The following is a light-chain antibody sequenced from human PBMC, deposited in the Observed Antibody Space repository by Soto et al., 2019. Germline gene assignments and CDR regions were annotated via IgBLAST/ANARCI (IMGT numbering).Light chain of an antibody. Sequence: QSALTQPASVSGSPGQWITISCTGTRSDVGRYNLLSWSQQYPGKAPKLMISEDNKRPSGVSNRFSGSKSGNTASLTISGLQSEDEADHYCCSYAGDSTWVFGGGTKLTVL. CDR1: RSDVGRYNL. J-gene: IGLJ3*02. CDR2: EDN. CDR3: CSYAGDSTWV. V-gene: IGLV2-23*01.